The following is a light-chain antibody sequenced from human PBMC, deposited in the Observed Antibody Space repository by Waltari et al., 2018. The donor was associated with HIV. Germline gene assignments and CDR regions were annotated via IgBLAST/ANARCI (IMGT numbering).Light chain of an antibody. J-gene: IGLJ2*01. V-gene: IGLV2-11*01. CDR1: SSDVGAYNY. CDR2: NVS. CDR3: SSYAGTSNVVR. Sequence: QSALTQPRSVSESPGQSVTIPCTGTSSDVGAYNYVSWYQQHPGRAPKFIIYNVSERPSGVPDRFSGSKSGTTASRTISGLQAEDEADYYCSSYAGTSNVVRFGGGTKLTVL.